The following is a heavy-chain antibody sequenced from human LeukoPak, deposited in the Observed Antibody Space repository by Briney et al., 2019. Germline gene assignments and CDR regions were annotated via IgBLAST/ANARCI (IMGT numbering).Heavy chain of an antibody. CDR1: GGSISSYY. J-gene: IGHJ6*02. V-gene: IGHV4-4*07. D-gene: IGHD3-16*01. Sequence: SETLSPTCTVSGGSISSYYWSWIRQPAGKGLEWIGRIYTSGSTNYNPSLKSRVTMSVDTSKNQFSLKLSSVTAADTAVYYCAREVRSYDYVWGKDYYYGMDVWGQGTTVTVSS. CDR3: AREVRSYDYVWGKDYYYGMDV. CDR2: IYTSGST.